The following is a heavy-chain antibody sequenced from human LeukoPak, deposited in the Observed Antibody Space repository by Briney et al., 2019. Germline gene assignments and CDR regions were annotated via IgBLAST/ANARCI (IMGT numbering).Heavy chain of an antibody. CDR1: GGTFSSYA. CDR2: IIPILGIA. J-gene: IGHJ5*02. CDR3: ARGRRDGYNYVSWFDP. D-gene: IGHD5-24*01. V-gene: IGHV1-69*04. Sequence: SVKVSCKASGGTFSSYAISWVRQAPGQGLEWMGRIIPILGIANYAQKFQGRVTITADKSTSTAYMELSSLRSEDMAVYYCARGRRDGYNYVSWFDPWGQGTLVTVSS.